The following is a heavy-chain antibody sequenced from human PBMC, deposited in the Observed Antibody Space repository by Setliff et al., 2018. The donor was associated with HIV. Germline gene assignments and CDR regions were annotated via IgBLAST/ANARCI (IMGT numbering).Heavy chain of an antibody. CDR1: DGSISSSNW. Sequence: SETLSLTCAVSDGSISSSNWWSWVRQPPGKGLEWIGEIYHTQNTNYSPSLKSRVTISVDKSKNQFSLKLTSVTAADTAVYYCARVIWGNPRDWGQGTLVTSPQ. J-gene: IGHJ4*02. V-gene: IGHV4-4*02. CDR3: ARVIWGNPRD. D-gene: IGHD7-27*01. CDR2: IYHTQNT.